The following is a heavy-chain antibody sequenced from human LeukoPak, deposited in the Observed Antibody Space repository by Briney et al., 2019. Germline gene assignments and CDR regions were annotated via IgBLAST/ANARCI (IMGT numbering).Heavy chain of an antibody. V-gene: IGHV4-61*02. CDR1: GGSISSGSYY. D-gene: IGHD2-2*01. CDR3: ARESSVPAAIWGTPLNWFDP. J-gene: IGHJ5*02. Sequence: SQTLSLTCTVSGGSISSGSYYWSWIRQPAGKGLEWIGRIYTSGSTNYNPSLKSRVTISVDTSKNQFSLKLSSVTVADTAVYYCARESSVPAAIWGTPLNWFDPWGQGTLVTVSS. CDR2: IYTSGST.